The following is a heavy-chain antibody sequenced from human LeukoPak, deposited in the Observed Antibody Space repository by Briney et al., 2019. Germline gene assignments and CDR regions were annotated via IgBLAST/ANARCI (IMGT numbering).Heavy chain of an antibody. J-gene: IGHJ4*02. D-gene: IGHD2-21*02. CDR2: INPNSGGT. CDR1: GYTFTGYY. V-gene: IGHV1-2*02. Sequence: ASVKVSCKASGYTFTGYYMHWVRQAPGQGLEWMGWINPNSGGTNYAQQFQGRLTMTRDTSISTAYMELSRLRSDDTALYYCARAQTYGDSRLLLDYWGQGTLVTVSS. CDR3: ARAQTYGDSRLLLDY.